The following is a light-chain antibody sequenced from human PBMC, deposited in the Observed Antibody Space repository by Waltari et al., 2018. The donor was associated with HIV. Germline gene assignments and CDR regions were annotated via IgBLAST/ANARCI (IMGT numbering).Light chain of an antibody. Sequence: DIQMTQSPSSLSASVGARVTITCRASQSISNYLNWFQQKPGKAPKLLIYGASSLQSGVPSTFSGGGSGTDFTLTISSLQPADFATYYCQQSYSTPLTFGGGTKVEIK. CDR1: QSISNY. V-gene: IGKV1-39*01. J-gene: IGKJ4*01. CDR2: GAS. CDR3: QQSYSTPLT.